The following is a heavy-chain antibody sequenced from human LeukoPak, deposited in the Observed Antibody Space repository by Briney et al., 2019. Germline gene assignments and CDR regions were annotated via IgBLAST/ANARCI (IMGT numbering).Heavy chain of an antibody. CDR2: MNPKNGNT. V-gene: IGHV1-8*03. CDR1: GYTFTSLD. D-gene: IGHD2-15*01. CDR3: ARGYCSGGSCYYGYYYYYYMDV. J-gene: IGHJ6*03. Sequence: ASVKVSCKASGYTFTSLDISWVRQANGQGLEWLGWMNPKNGNTGYAQKFRGRVTITRDTSTSTVYMELSSLRSEDTAVYYCARGYCSGGSCYYGYYYYYYMDVWGQGTLVTVSS.